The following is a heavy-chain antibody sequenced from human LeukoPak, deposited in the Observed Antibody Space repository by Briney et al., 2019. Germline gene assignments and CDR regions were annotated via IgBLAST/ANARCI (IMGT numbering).Heavy chain of an antibody. D-gene: IGHD4-23*01. Sequence: SVKVSCKASGYTYTKYSISWVRQAPGQGLEWMGGIIPILGIANYAQKFQGRVTITADKSTSTAYMELSSLRSEDTAVYYCATLRGGNSQRGDYWGQGTLVTVSS. CDR1: GYTYTKYS. V-gene: IGHV1-69*10. CDR2: IIPILGIA. CDR3: ATLRGGNSQRGDY. J-gene: IGHJ4*02.